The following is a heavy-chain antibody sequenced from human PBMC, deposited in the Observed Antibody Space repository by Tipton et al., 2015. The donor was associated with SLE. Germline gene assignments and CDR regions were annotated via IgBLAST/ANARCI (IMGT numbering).Heavy chain of an antibody. CDR2: IYYSGST. Sequence: TLSLTCTVSGGSISSYYWSWIRQSQGKGLEWIGYIYYSGSTNYNPSLKSRVTISVDTSKNQFSLKLSSVTAADTAVYYCATDSAAGFDYWGQGTLVTVSS. J-gene: IGHJ4*02. D-gene: IGHD6-13*01. V-gene: IGHV4-59*01. CDR3: ATDSAAGFDY. CDR1: GGSISSYY.